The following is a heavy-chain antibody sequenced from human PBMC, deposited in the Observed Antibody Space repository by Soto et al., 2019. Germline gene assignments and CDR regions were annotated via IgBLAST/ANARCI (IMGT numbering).Heavy chain of an antibody. J-gene: IGHJ6*02. D-gene: IGHD3-9*01. CDR2: IGPTGDT. Sequence: PVGSLRLSCEASGITFSDYDMHWVRQAPGKGLEWVSVIGPTGDTSYAGSVKGRFTISRENAKNSVYLQINSLRAGDTAVYFCARAQSQGDWSDYGMDVWGQGTTVTVSS. V-gene: IGHV3-13*01. CDR1: GITFSDYD. CDR3: ARAQSQGDWSDYGMDV.